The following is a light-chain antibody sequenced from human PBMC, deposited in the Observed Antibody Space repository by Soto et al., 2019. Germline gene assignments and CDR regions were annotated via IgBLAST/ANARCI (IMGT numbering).Light chain of an antibody. CDR1: SSDVGGYNY. Sequence: QSVLTQPASVSGSPGQSITISCTGTSSDVGGYNYVSWYQQHPGKAPKLMIYEVSNRPSGVSNRFSGSKSGNTASLTISGLQAEDEADYYCSSYTSGSTPLVFGKGTKVTVL. CDR2: EVS. CDR3: SSYTSGSTPLV. V-gene: IGLV2-14*01. J-gene: IGLJ1*01.